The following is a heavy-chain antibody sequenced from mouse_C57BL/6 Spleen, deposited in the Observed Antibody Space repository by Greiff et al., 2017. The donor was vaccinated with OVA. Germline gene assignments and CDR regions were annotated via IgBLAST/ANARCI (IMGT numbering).Heavy chain of an antibody. V-gene: IGHV5-6*01. D-gene: IGHD2-4*01. J-gene: IGHJ3*01. Sequence: EVKVVESGGDLVKPGGSLKLSCAASGFTFSSYGMSWVRQTPDKRLEWVATISSGGSNTYYPDSVKGRFTITRDNAKNTLYLQMSSLKSEDTAMYYGASFYYDYDRIAYWGQGTLVTVSA. CDR1: GFTFSSYG. CDR3: ASFYYDYDRIAY. CDR2: ISSGGSNT.